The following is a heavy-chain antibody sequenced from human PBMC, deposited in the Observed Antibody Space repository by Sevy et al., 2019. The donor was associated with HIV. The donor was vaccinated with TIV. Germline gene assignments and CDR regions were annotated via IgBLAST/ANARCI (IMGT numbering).Heavy chain of an antibody. CDR2: ISYGANHR. CDR1: GFIFRDYG. CDR3: AKDSHPDITATGINWFDS. D-gene: IGHD6-13*01. V-gene: IGHV3-30*18. Sequence: GGSLRLSCVASGFIFRDYGMHWVRQAPGKGLEWVAVISYGANHRYYVDSARDRFTISRDNSKNTLFLQMNSLTIEDTAVYYCAKDSHPDITATGINWFDSWGQGSLVTVSS. J-gene: IGHJ5*01.